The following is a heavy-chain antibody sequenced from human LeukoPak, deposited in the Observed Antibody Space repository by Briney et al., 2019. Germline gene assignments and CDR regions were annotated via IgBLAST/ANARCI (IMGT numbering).Heavy chain of an antibody. Sequence: AESLRLSCAASAFTFSSYEMNWVRQAPGKGLEWVSYISSSGSTIYYADSVKGRFTISRDNAKNSLYLQMNSLRAEDTAVYYCARAMLYVDYIDYWGQGTLVTVSS. CDR2: ISSSGSTI. J-gene: IGHJ4*02. CDR3: ARAMLYVDYIDY. V-gene: IGHV3-48*03. D-gene: IGHD3-10*02. CDR1: AFTFSSYE.